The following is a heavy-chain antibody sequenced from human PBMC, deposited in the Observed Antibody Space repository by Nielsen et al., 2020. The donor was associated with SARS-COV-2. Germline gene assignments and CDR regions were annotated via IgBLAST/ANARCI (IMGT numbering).Heavy chain of an antibody. J-gene: IGHJ4*02. Sequence: GESLKISCAASGFTFSSYSMNWVRQAPGKGLEWVSYISSSSSTIYYADSVKGRFTISRDNSKNTLYLQMNSLRAEDTAVYYCAKETGRITMVRGVMYFDYWGQGTLVTVSS. CDR3: AKETGRITMVRGVMYFDY. CDR2: ISSSSSTI. D-gene: IGHD3-10*01. CDR1: GFTFSSYS. V-gene: IGHV3-48*01.